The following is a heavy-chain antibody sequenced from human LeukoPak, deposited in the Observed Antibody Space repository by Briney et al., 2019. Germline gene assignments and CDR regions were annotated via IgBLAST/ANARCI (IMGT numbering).Heavy chain of an antibody. CDR3: ARHPNSWSTQFDY. Sequence: GGSLRLSCAASGFTFSSYAMSWVRQAPGKGLEWVSAISGSGGSTYYADSVKGRFTISRDNAKNSLYLQMNSLRAEDTAVYYCARHPNSWSTQFDYWGQGTLVTVSS. J-gene: IGHJ4*02. V-gene: IGHV3-23*01. CDR2: ISGSGGST. CDR1: GFTFSSYA. D-gene: IGHD6-13*01.